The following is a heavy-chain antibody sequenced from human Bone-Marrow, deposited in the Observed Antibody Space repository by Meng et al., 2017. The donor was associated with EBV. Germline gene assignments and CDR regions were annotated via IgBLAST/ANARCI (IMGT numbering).Heavy chain of an antibody. Sequence: GQLVQSGAEVKKPGPSVKVSCKASGGSFSSDAISWVRQAPGQGIEWMGRIIPIFGTANYAQKFQGRVTITADESTSTAYMELSSLRSEDTAVYYCAREQLEGTVATNRPFDYWGQGTLVTVSS. D-gene: IGHD4-23*01. V-gene: IGHV1-69*18. CDR2: IIPIFGTA. J-gene: IGHJ4*02. CDR3: AREQLEGTVATNRPFDY. CDR1: GGSFSSDA.